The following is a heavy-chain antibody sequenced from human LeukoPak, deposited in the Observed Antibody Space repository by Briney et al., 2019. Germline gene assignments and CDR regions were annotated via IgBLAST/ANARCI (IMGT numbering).Heavy chain of an antibody. CDR2: IYTSGST. CDR1: GGSFSSYY. V-gene: IGHV4-59*10. CDR3: ASSGKYNWFDP. J-gene: IGHJ5*02. Sequence: SETLSLTCAVYGGSFSSYYWSWIRQPAGKGLEWIGRIYTSGSTNYNPSLKSRVTMSVDTSKNQFSLKLSSVTAADTAVYYCASSGKYNWFDPWGQGTLVTVSS.